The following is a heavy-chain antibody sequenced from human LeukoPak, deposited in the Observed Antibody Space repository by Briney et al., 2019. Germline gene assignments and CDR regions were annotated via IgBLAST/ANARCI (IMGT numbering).Heavy chain of an antibody. D-gene: IGHD3-22*01. Sequence: SETLSLTCTVSGGSISSSPYYWGWIRQPPGKDLEWIGSIYYSGGTFHNPSLKSRVIISVDTSKNQFSLKLSSVTAADTAVYYCARDQGRDYYDRPSAFDIWGQGTMVTVSS. CDR1: GGSISSSPYY. J-gene: IGHJ3*02. V-gene: IGHV4-39*07. CDR3: ARDQGRDYYDRPSAFDI. CDR2: IYYSGGT.